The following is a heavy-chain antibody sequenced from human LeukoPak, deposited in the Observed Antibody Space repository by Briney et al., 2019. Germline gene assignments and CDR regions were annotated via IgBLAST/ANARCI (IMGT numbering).Heavy chain of an antibody. V-gene: IGHV3-7*03. CDR1: GFTFSSYW. J-gene: IGHJ6*02. D-gene: IGHD3-3*01. CDR3: ARGGSTLIWSGYYILSNYYYYGMDV. CDR2: IKQDGSEK. Sequence: PGGSLRLSCAASGFTFSSYWMSWVRQAPGKGLEWVANIKQDGSEKYYVDSVKGRFTISRDNAKNSLYLQMNSLRPEDTAVYYCARGGSTLIWSGYYILSNYYYYGMDVWGQGTTVTVSS.